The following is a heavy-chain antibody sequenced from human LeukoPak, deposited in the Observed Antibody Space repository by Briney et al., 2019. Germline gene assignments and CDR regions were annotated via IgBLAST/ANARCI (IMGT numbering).Heavy chain of an antibody. J-gene: IGHJ4*02. CDR3: ARVRYYSDNSGYYPFDY. D-gene: IGHD3-22*01. CDR2: ISGYNGDT. V-gene: IGHV1-18*01. CDR1: GYTFRNYG. Sequence: ASVKVSCKASGYTFRNYGISWVRQAPGQGLEWMGWISGYNGDTNYARNFQGRVTMTSDTSTTIVYLELRSLRSDDTAIYYCARVRYYSDNSGYYPFDYWGQGTLVAVSS.